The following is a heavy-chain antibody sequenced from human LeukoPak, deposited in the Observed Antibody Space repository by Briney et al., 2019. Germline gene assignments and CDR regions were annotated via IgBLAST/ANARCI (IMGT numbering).Heavy chain of an antibody. CDR3: ARGYYDSRGYSNPFDI. CDR1: GVSISSSY. J-gene: IGHJ3*02. CDR2: IHYSGST. V-gene: IGHV4-59*01. D-gene: IGHD3-22*01. Sequence: PSETLSLTCTVSGVSISSSYWSLIRQSPGRGLEWIGYIHYSGSTNYNPSLKSRVSISVDTSGNQFFLRLSSVTAADTAFYYCARGYYDSRGYSNPFDIWGQGTMVTVSS.